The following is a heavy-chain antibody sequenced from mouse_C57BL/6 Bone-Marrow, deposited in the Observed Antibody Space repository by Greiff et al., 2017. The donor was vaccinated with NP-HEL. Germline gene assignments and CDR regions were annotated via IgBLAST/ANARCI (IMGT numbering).Heavy chain of an antibody. Sequence: EVKVEASGGGLVQPGGSLKLSCAASGFTFSDYGMAWVRQAPRKGPEWVAFISNLAYSIYYADTVTGRFTISRENAKNTLYLEMSSLRSEDTAMYYCARRPYFYGSSYDWYFDVWGTGTTVTVSS. CDR3: ARRPYFYGSSYDWYFDV. D-gene: IGHD1-1*01. CDR1: GFTFSDYG. V-gene: IGHV5-15*04. J-gene: IGHJ1*03. CDR2: ISNLAYSI.